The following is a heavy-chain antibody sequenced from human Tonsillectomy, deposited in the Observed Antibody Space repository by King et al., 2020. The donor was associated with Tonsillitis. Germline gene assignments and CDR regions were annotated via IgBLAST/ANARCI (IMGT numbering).Heavy chain of an antibody. V-gene: IGHV4-4*07. Sequence: VQLQESGPGLVKPSETLSLTCTVSGGSISSHYWSWIRQPAGKGLEWIGLIYSSGSTSYNPSLKSRVTMSIDTSKNQFSMKLTAVTAADTAVYYCARYAGATLDFDSWGQGTLVTVSS. CDR3: ARYAGATLDFDS. CDR1: GGSISSHY. D-gene: IGHD1-26*01. CDR2: IYSSGST. J-gene: IGHJ4*02.